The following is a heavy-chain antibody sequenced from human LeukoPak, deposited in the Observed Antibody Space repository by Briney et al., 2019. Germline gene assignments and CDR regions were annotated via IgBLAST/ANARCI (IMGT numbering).Heavy chain of an antibody. CDR2: MGGNGRSP. V-gene: IGHV3-74*01. J-gene: IGHJ4*02. D-gene: IGHD3-22*01. CDR3: AKTKYYDSSGYTYFDY. CDR1: GFTFSNHW. Sequence: GGSLRLSCAASGFTFSNHWMHWVRQAPGKGLVWVSRMGGNGRSPAYADSVKGRFTISRDNARSTLYLQMNSLGAEDTAVYYCAKTKYYDSSGYTYFDYWGQGTLVTVSS.